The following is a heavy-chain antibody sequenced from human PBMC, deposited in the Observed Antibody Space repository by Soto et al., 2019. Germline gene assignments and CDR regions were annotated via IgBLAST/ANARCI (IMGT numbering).Heavy chain of an antibody. CDR2: MNPDSGNK. CDR1: GYTFINYD. Sequence: QVKLVQSGAEVKKPGASVKVSCKASGYTFINYDINWVRKATGQGLEWVGWMNPDSGNKGYAQNFQGRVTITGNTSISTVYMELSSLTSEETAVYYCASHRGSNGWFDLWGQGTLVTVSS. D-gene: IGHD2-8*01. CDR3: ASHRGSNGWFDL. J-gene: IGHJ5*02. V-gene: IGHV1-8*01.